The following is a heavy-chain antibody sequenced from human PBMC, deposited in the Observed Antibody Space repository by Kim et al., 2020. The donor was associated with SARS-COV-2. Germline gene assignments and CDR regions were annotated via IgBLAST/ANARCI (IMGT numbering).Heavy chain of an antibody. Sequence: GGSLRLSCAASGFTFSSYGMHWVRQAPGKGLEWVAVIWYDGSNKYYADSVKGRFTISRDNSKNTLYLQMNSLRAEDTAVYYCVRDQGYSSGMVDYWGQGTLVTVSS. D-gene: IGHD6-19*01. V-gene: IGHV3-33*01. CDR1: GFTFSSYG. CDR3: VRDQGYSSGMVDY. J-gene: IGHJ4*02. CDR2: IWYDGSNK.